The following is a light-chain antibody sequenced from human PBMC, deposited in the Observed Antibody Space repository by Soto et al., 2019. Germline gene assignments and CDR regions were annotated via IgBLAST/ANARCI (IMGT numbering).Light chain of an antibody. CDR1: QGISSY. Sequence: DIQLTQSLSFLSASVGDRVTITCRASQGISSYLAWYQQKPGKAPKLLIYAASTLQSGVPSRFSGSGSGTEFTLTISSLQPEDSATYYCQHLNGYPRTFGQGTKVEIK. J-gene: IGKJ1*01. CDR2: AAS. CDR3: QHLNGYPRT. V-gene: IGKV1-9*01.